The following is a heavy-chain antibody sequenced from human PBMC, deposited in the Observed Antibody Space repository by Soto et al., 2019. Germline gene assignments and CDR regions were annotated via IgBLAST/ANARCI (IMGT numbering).Heavy chain of an antibody. Sequence: PGGSLIPSCAASGTTFSNYVMNWVRQAPGKGLDWVSAISASGGSTYYADSVKGRFTISRDNSKNTLYLQMNSLRAEDTAVYYCARDVTEDYYYYMDGWGKGTTVTVSS. CDR1: GTTFSNYV. CDR3: ARDVTEDYYYYMDG. V-gene: IGHV3-23*01. CDR2: ISASGGST. J-gene: IGHJ6*03. D-gene: IGHD1-20*01.